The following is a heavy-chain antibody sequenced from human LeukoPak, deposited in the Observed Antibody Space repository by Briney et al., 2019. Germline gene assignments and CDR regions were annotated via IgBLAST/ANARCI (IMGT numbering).Heavy chain of an antibody. D-gene: IGHD3-16*01. Sequence: SVKVSCKASVGTFSSYASSWVRQAPGRGLEWMGGIIPIFGTANYAQKFQGRVTITADESTSTAYMELSSLRSEDTAVYYCARGVGELFDFDYWGQGTLVTVSS. V-gene: IGHV1-69*13. CDR1: VGTFSSYA. CDR3: ARGVGELFDFDY. CDR2: IIPIFGTA. J-gene: IGHJ4*02.